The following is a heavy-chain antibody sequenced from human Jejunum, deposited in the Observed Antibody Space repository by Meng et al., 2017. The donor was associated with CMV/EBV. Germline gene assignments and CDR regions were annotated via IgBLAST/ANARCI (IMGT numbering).Heavy chain of an antibody. CDR3: ARAMRTGYCSATSCRGHFFDY. D-gene: IGHD2-15*01. CDR2: ISGNGEYK. Sequence: MNWVRQAPGKGPEWVSFISGNGEYKYYGESVKGRFTISRDNAKNTLYLQMNTLRADDTAVYYCARAMRTGYCSATSCRGHFFDYWGQGTPVTVSS. V-gene: IGHV3-21*06. J-gene: IGHJ4*02.